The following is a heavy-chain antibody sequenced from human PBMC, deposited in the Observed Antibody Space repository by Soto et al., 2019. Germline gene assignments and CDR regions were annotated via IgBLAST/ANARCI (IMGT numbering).Heavy chain of an antibody. D-gene: IGHD3-3*01. CDR3: ARDGGRITIFGVVTHMAEYYMDV. V-gene: IGHV1-2*04. CDR1: GYTFTGYY. CDR2: INPNSGGT. Sequence: ASVKVSCKASGYTFTGYYMHWVRQAPGQGLEWMGWINPNSGGTNYAQKFQGWVTMTRDTSISTAYMELSRLRSDDTAVYYCARDGGRITIFGVVTHMAEYYMDVWGKGTTVTVS. J-gene: IGHJ6*03.